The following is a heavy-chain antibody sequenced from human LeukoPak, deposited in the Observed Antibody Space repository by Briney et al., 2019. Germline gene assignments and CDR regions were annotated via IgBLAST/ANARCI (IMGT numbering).Heavy chain of an antibody. CDR3: AKDFYGSGSQFDY. D-gene: IGHD3-10*01. Sequence: GGSLRLSCAASGFTFSSYGMHWVRQAPGKGLEGVAVISYDGSNKYYADSVKGRFTISRDNSKNTLYLQMNSLRAEDTAVYYCAKDFYGSGSQFDYWGQGTLVTVSS. J-gene: IGHJ4*02. CDR1: GFTFSSYG. CDR2: ISYDGSNK. V-gene: IGHV3-30*18.